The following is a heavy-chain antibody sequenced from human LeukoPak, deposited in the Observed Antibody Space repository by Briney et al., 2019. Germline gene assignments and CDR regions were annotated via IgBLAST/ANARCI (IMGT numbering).Heavy chain of an antibody. CDR1: GFTFSSYA. CDR3: ARDFSAKGAFDI. V-gene: IGHV3-30-3*01. J-gene: IGHJ3*02. D-gene: IGHD5-18*01. CDR2: ISYDGSNK. Sequence: PGRSLRLSCAASGFTFSSYAMHWVRQAPGKGLEWVAVISYDGSNKYYADSVKGRFTISRDNSKNTLYLQMNSLRAEDTAVYYCARDFSAKGAFDIWGQGTMVTVSS.